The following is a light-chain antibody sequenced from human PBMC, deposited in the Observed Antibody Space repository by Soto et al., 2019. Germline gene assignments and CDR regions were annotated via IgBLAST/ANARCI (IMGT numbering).Light chain of an antibody. Sequence: QAVVTQEPSLTVSPGGTVTLTCASSTGEVTSGYFPNWIQQKPGQAPRSLIYNTNNKYSWTPARFSGSLLGGKAALTLSGVQPEDDADYYCLLYLSGHVRLFGGGTKLTVL. CDR2: NTN. CDR1: TGEVTSGYF. J-gene: IGLJ2*01. CDR3: LLYLSGHVRL. V-gene: IGLV7-43*01.